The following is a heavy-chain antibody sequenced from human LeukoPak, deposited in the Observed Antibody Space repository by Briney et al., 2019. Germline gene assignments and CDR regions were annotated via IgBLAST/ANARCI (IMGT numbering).Heavy chain of an antibody. J-gene: IGHJ4*02. CDR1: GFTFSSYW. V-gene: IGHV3-7*01. CDR2: IRDDGSDK. D-gene: IGHD1-26*01. Sequence: RGSLRLSCAASGFTFSSYWMTWVRQAPGKGLEWMANIRDDGSDKYYVDSVKGRFTISRDNAQNTLLLQMDSLRVEDTAVYYCVRHTRRSPGDYWGQGTLVTVST. CDR3: VRHTRRSPGDY.